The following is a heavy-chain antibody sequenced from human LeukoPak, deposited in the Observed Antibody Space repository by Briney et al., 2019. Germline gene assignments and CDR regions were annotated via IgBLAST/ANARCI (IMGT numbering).Heavy chain of an antibody. V-gene: IGHV3-20*01. D-gene: IGHD3-22*01. Sequence: GGSLRLSCAASGFTFDDYGMSWVRQAPGKGLEWVSGINWNGGSTGYADSVKGRFTISRDNAKNSLYLQMNSLRAEDTALYLCARSADSSGYKRGFDYWGQGTLVTVSS. J-gene: IGHJ4*02. CDR2: INWNGGST. CDR1: GFTFDDYG. CDR3: ARSADSSGYKRGFDY.